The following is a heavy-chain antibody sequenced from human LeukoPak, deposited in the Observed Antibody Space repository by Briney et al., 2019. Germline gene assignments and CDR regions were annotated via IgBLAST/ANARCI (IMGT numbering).Heavy chain of an antibody. CDR2: ISSSSSTI. CDR3: ARVEDGSGSYWDYYYYMDV. V-gene: IGHV3-48*01. J-gene: IGHJ6*03. CDR1: GFTFSSYS. D-gene: IGHD3-10*01. Sequence: PGGSLRLSCAASGFTFSSYSMNWVRQAPGKGLEWVSYISSSSSTIYYADSVKGRFTISRDNAKNSLYLQMNSLRAEDTAVYYCARVEDGSGSYWDYYYYMDVWGKGTTVTVSS.